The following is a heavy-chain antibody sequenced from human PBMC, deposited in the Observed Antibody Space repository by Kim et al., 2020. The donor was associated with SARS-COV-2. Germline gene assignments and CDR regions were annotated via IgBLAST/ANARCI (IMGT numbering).Heavy chain of an antibody. CDR1: GFTFSSYS. Sequence: GGSLRLSCAASGFTFSSYSMNWVRQAPGKGLEWVSSISSSSSYIYYADSVKGRFTISRDNAKNSLYLQMNSLRAEDTAVYYCARVEWGLYYFDYWGQGTLVTVSS. D-gene: IGHD1-26*01. CDR2: ISSSSSYI. J-gene: IGHJ4*02. CDR3: ARVEWGLYYFDY. V-gene: IGHV3-21*01.